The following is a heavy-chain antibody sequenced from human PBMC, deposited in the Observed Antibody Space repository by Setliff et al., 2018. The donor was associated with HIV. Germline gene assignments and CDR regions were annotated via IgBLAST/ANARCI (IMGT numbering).Heavy chain of an antibody. CDR2: VYARGNT. J-gene: IGHJ4*02. Sequence: SETLSLTCTVSGGSISSDTFYWSWTRQPAGKGLEWIGHVYARGNTNYNPSLKSRVTISVDTSKSQFSLKLSSVTAADTAVYYCAGDRYGDYAYFDYWGQVTLVTVSS. D-gene: IGHD4-17*01. CDR3: AGDRYGDYAYFDY. CDR1: GGSISSDTFY. V-gene: IGHV4-61*09.